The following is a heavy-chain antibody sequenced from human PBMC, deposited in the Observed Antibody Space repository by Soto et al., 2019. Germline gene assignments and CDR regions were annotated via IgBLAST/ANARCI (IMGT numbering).Heavy chain of an antibody. D-gene: IGHD3-9*01. CDR2: FFIGGNT. J-gene: IGHJ4*02. Sequence: SETLSLTCTVSGGSISSSTYYWGWMRQPPGKGLEWIASFFIGGNTYYNPSLKSRVTISVDTSKNQFSLKLSSVTAADTAVYVGARRHGIDIDAYFWGQGILVT. CDR1: GGSISSSTYY. CDR3: ARRHGIDIDAYF. V-gene: IGHV4-39*01.